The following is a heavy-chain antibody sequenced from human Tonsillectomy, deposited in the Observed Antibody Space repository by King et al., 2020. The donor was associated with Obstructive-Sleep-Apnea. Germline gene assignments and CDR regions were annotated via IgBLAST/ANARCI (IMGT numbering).Heavy chain of an antibody. Sequence: VQLVESGAEVKKPGESLRISCKGSGYSFTSYWISWVRQMPGKGLEWMGRIDPSDSYTNYSPSFQGHVTISADKSISTAYLQWSSLKASDTAMYYCARQVQSCDLFTVCYYYGMDVWGQGTTVTVSS. D-gene: IGHD1-1*01. J-gene: IGHJ6*02. CDR1: GYSFTSYW. CDR2: IDPSDSYT. V-gene: IGHV5-10-1*03. CDR3: ARQVQSCDLFTVCYYYGMDV.